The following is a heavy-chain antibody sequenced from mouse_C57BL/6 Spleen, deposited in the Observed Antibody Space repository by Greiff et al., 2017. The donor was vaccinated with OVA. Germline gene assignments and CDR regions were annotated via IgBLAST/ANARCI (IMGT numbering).Heavy chain of an antibody. CDR2: ISSGGSYT. CDR1: GFTFSSYG. D-gene: IGHD1-1*01. J-gene: IGHJ2*01. CDR3: ARGDGSVFDY. V-gene: IGHV5-6*01. Sequence: EVKLMESGGDLVKPGGSLKLSCAASGFTFSSYGMSWVRQTPDKRLEWVATISSGGSYTYYPDSVKGRFTISRDNAKNTLYLQMSSLKSEDTAMYYCARGDGSVFDYWGQGTTLTVSS.